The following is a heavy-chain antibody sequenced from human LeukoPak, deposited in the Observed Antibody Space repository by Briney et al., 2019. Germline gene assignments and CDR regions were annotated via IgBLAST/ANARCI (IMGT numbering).Heavy chain of an antibody. D-gene: IGHD3-10*01. V-gene: IGHV4-34*01. CDR2: INHSGST. J-gene: IGHJ4*02. CDR1: GGSFSGYY. CDR3: ARGRPDCSSTSCYGSITMVRGVIIDLDY. Sequence: NASETLSLTCAVYGGSFSGYYWSWIRQPPGKGLEWIGEINHSGSTNYNPSLKSRVTISVDTSKNQFSLKLSSVTAADTAVYYCARGRPDCSSTSCYGSITMVRGVIIDLDYWGQGTLVTVSS.